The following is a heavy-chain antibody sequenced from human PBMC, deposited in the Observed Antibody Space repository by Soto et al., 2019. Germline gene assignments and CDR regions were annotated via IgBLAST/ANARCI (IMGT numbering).Heavy chain of an antibody. CDR3: ARLAQIWSGYYTIDY. D-gene: IGHD3-3*01. V-gene: IGHV1-18*01. J-gene: IGHJ4*02. CDR2: ISAYNGNT. CDR1: GYTFTSYG. Sequence: ASVKVSCKASGYTFTSYGIIWVRQAPGQGLEWMGWISAYNGNTNYAQKLQGRVTMTTDTSTSTAYMELRSLRSDDTAVYYCARLAQIWSGYYTIDYWGQGTLVTVSS.